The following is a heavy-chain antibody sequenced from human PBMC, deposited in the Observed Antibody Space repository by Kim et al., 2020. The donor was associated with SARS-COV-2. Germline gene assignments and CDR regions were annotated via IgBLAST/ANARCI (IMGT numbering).Heavy chain of an antibody. V-gene: IGHV4-34*01. CDR2: INHSGST. Sequence: SETLSLTCAVYGGSFSGYYWSWIRQPPGKGLEWIGEINHSGSTNYNPSLKSRVTISVDTSKNQFSLKLSSVTAADTAVYYCARGDTRSRKGTTRDLQNWFDPWGQGTLVTVSS. CDR1: GGSFSGYY. J-gene: IGHJ5*02. D-gene: IGHD1-26*01. CDR3: ARGDTRSRKGTTRDLQNWFDP.